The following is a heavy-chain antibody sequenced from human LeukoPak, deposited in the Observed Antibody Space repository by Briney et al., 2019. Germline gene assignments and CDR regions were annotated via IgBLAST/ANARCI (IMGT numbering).Heavy chain of an antibody. CDR1: GYIFTNYG. D-gene: IGHD6-13*01. CDR3: ARLPTIAAPAWTYQPFDP. J-gene: IGHJ5*02. CDR2: ISAYNGNT. Sequence: ASVKVSCKTSGYIFTNYGINWVRQAPGQGLEWMGWISAYNGNTKHAQKLQGRVTMTTDTSTSTAYMELRSLRSDDTAVYYCARLPTIAAPAWTYQPFDPWGQGTLVTVSS. V-gene: IGHV1-18*04.